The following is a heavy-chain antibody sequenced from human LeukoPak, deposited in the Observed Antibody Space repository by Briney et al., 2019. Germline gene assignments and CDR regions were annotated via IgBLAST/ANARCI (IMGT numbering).Heavy chain of an antibody. D-gene: IGHD4-17*01. J-gene: IGHJ6*03. CDR2: IIPIYGTT. Sequence: SVKVSCKASGGTFSNYAVSWVRQAPGQGLEWMGGIIPIYGTTNYAQKFQGRVTITADKSTSTVYMELSSLRSGDTAVYYCARDRWPVTRIQYYYYMDVWGKGTTVTVSS. CDR3: ARDRWPVTRIQYYYYMDV. V-gene: IGHV1-69*06. CDR1: GGTFSNYA.